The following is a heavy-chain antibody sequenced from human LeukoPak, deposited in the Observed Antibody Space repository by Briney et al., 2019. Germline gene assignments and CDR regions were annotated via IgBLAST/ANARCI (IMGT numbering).Heavy chain of an antibody. D-gene: IGHD5-18*01. CDR3: ARGATVDTAMVLGYYFDY. Sequence: SETLSLTCAVYGGSFSGYYWSWIRQPPGKGLEWIGEINHSGSTNYNPSLKSRVTISVDTSKNQFSLKLCSVTAADTAVYYCARGATVDTAMVLGYYFDYWGQGTLVTVSS. CDR1: GGSFSGYY. V-gene: IGHV4-34*01. CDR2: INHSGST. J-gene: IGHJ4*02.